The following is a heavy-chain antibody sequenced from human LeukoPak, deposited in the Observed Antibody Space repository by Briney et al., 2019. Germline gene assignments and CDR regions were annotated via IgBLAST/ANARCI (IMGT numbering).Heavy chain of an antibody. J-gene: IGHJ3*02. V-gene: IGHV5-51*01. CDR1: GYRFSTYW. Sequence: GESLKISCKGSGYRFSTYWIGWVRQMPGQVLEWMAVIYPDDFDARYSPSFQGQVTISADKSISTAYLQWSSLKASDTAMYYCARLGYCSGGSCYDAFDIWGQGTMVTVSS. CDR2: IYPDDFDA. CDR3: ARLGYCSGGSCYDAFDI. D-gene: IGHD2-15*01.